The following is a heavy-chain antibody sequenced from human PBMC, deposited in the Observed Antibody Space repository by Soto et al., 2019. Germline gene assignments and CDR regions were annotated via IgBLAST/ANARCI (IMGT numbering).Heavy chain of an antibody. CDR3: ARAEVRGYSYGEFDY. CDR2: IYHSGST. Sequence: NPSETLSLTCTVSGGSISSSNWWSWVRQPPGKGLEWIGEIYHSGSTNYNPSLKSRVTISVDKSKNQFSLKLSSVTAADTAVYYCARAEVRGYSYGEFDYWGQGTLVTVSS. D-gene: IGHD5-18*01. CDR1: GGSISSSNW. V-gene: IGHV4-4*02. J-gene: IGHJ4*02.